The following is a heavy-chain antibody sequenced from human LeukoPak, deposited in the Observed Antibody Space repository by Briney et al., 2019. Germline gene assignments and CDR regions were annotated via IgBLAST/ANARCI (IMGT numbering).Heavy chain of an antibody. CDR3: ARGGIVPAAICNDY. J-gene: IGHJ4*02. Sequence: PGGSLRLSCAASGFTFSSYSMNWVRQAPGKGLEWVSSISSSSSYIYYADSVKGRFTISRDNAKNSLYLQMNSLRAEDTAVYYCARGGIVPAAICNDYWGQGTLVTVSS. V-gene: IGHV3-21*01. CDR1: GFTFSSYS. CDR2: ISSSSSYI. D-gene: IGHD2-2*01.